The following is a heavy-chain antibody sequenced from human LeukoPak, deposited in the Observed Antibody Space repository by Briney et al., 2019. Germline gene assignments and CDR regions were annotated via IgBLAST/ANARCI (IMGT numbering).Heavy chain of an antibody. CDR1: GGSIRSGDYY. Sequence: PSETLSLTCIVSGGSIRSGDYYWSWIRQPPGKGLEWIGYIYFNGDTYYNPSLKSRVSISVDMSKNQFSLKLSSVTAADTAVYYCARAGVVPAAINRAFDIWAKGQWSPSLQ. CDR3: ARAGVVPAAINRAFDI. D-gene: IGHD2-2*02. V-gene: IGHV4-30-4*08. J-gene: IGHJ3*02. CDR2: IYFNGDT.